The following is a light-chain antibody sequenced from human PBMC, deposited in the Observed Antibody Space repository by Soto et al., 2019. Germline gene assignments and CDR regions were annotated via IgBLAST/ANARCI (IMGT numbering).Light chain of an antibody. Sequence: EIVMTQAPATLSVSPGERATLSCTASHYIYSNVAWFQQSPGQPARLLMYRASTRATGTPARFSGRCSATVFSHTITIQQAHEVVSYYCSPYLTLWTFGHGNEV. CDR1: HYIYSN. CDR2: RAS. J-gene: IGKJ1*01. V-gene: IGKV3-15*01. CDR3: SPYLTLWT.